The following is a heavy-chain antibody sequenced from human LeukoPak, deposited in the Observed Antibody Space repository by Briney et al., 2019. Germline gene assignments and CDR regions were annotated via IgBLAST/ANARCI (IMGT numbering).Heavy chain of an antibody. D-gene: IGHD1-7*01. V-gene: IGHV1-2*02. J-gene: IGHJ3*02. CDR2: INPNTGGT. Sequence: ASVKVSCKASGYTFTGYYMHWVRQAPGQGREWMGLINPNTGGTNYAQRFQGRVTMTRDTSISTVYMDLRSLRSDDTAVYYCARDGILTFHTSNWYLSAFDIWGQGTTVTVSS. CDR1: GYTFTGYY. CDR3: ARDGILTFHTSNWYLSAFDI.